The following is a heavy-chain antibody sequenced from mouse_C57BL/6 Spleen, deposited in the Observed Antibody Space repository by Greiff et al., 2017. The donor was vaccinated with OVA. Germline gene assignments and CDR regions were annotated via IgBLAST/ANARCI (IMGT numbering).Heavy chain of an antibody. CDR3: ARGNDGYQAWFAY. CDR1: GYSITSGYD. Sequence: EVKLQESGPGMVKPSQSLSLTCTVTGYSITSGYDWHWIRHFPGNKLEWMGYISYSGSTNYNPSLKSRISITHDTSKNHFFLKLNSVTTEDTATYYCARGNDGYQAWFAYWGQGTLVTVSA. D-gene: IGHD2-3*01. V-gene: IGHV3-1*01. J-gene: IGHJ3*01. CDR2: ISYSGST.